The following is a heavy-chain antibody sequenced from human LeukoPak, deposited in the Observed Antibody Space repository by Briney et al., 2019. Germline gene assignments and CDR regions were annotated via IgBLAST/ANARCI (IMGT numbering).Heavy chain of an antibody. D-gene: IGHD3-22*01. CDR1: GFTVSSNY. CDR2: IYSGGST. J-gene: IGHJ4*02. CDR3: AKDTPDSSGYYLEN. Sequence: GGSLRLSCAASGFTVSSNYMSWVRQAPGKGLEWVSVIYSGGSTYYADSVKGRFTISRNNSKNTLYLQMNSLRAEDTAVYYCAKDTPDSSGYYLENWGQGTLVTVSS. V-gene: IGHV3-53*01.